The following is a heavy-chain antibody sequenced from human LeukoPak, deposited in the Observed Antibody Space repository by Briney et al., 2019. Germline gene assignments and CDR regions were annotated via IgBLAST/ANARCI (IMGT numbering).Heavy chain of an antibody. CDR2: IYPGDSDT. J-gene: IGHJ4*02. CDR3: ARREGCSGGSCYSRVDY. Sequence: GESLKISCKGSGYSFTSYWIGWVRQMPGKGLEWMGIIYPGDSDTRYSPSFQGQVTISADKSISTAYLQWSSLKASDTAMYYCARREGCSGGSCYSRVDYWGQGTLVTVSS. D-gene: IGHD2-15*01. V-gene: IGHV5-51*01. CDR1: GYSFTSYW.